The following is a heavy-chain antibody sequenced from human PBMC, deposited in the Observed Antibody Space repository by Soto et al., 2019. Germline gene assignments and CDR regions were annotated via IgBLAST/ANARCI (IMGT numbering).Heavy chain of an antibody. CDR3: AKDLPASS. Sequence: RRLSCAASGFTFSSYGMHWVRQAPGKGLEWVVVISYDGSNKYYADSVKGRFTISRDNSKNTLYLQMNSLRAEDTAVYYCAKDLPASSWGQGTLVTVSS. CDR2: ISYDGSNK. CDR1: GFTFSSYG. J-gene: IGHJ5*02. V-gene: IGHV3-30*18.